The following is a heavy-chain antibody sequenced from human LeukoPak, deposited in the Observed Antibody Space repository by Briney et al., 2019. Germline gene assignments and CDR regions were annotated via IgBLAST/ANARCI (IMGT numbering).Heavy chain of an antibody. CDR2: ISSSSSTI. J-gene: IGHJ4*02. CDR3: ARDLDYDFWSGYYPY. D-gene: IGHD3-3*01. Sequence: GGSLRLSCAASGSTFSSYSMNWVRQAPGRGLEWVSYISSSSSTIYYADSVKGRFTISRDNAKNSLYLQMNSLRAEDTAVYYCARDLDYDFWSGYYPYWGQGTLVTVSS. CDR1: GSTFSSYS. V-gene: IGHV3-48*01.